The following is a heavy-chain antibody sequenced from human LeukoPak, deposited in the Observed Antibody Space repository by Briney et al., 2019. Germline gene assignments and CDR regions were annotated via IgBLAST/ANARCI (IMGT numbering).Heavy chain of an antibody. V-gene: IGHV4-4*02. CDR2: IYYSGNT. Sequence: SETLSLTCAVSGDSISNSHWWSWVRQPPGRGLEWIGSIYYSGNTAYNPSLKSRVTISADTSKNQFSLKLNSVTAADTAVYYCATSYDRSGYPPFQHWGQGTLVTVSS. D-gene: IGHD3-22*01. CDR3: ATSYDRSGYPPFQH. J-gene: IGHJ1*01. CDR1: GDSISNSHW.